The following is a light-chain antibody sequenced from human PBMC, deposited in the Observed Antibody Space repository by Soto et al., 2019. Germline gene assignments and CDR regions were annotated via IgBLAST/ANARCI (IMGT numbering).Light chain of an antibody. J-gene: IGKJ1*01. V-gene: IGKV3-20*01. Sequence: EIVLTQSPGTLSLSPGERATLSCRASQSVSSTYLAWYQQKPGQAPRLLIYGASSRATGIPDRFSGSGSVTDVSLTIRRLEPEDFAVYYCQQYGTSPRTVGQGTKVEIK. CDR2: GAS. CDR1: QSVSSTY. CDR3: QQYGTSPRT.